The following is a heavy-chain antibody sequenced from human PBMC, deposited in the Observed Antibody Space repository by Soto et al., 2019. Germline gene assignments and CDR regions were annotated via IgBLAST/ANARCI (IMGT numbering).Heavy chain of an antibody. Sequence: GGSLRLSCAASGFTFSSYGMHWVRQAPGKGLEWVAVISYDGSNKYYADSVKGRFTISRDNSKNTLYLQMNSLRAEDTAVYYCASTGSSSDYYYYGMDVWGQGTTVTV. J-gene: IGHJ6*02. V-gene: IGHV3-30*03. CDR3: ASTGSSSDYYYYGMDV. CDR2: ISYDGSNK. D-gene: IGHD6-6*01. CDR1: GFTFSSYG.